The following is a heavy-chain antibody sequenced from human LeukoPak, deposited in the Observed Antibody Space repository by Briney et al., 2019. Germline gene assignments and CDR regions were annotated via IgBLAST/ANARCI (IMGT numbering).Heavy chain of an antibody. CDR3: AGDYGDYERYFDY. CDR1: GFTFSSYA. V-gene: IGHV3-48*04. Sequence: PGGSLRLSCAASGFTFSSYAMSWVRQAPGKGLEWVSYISSSGSTIYYADSVKGRFTISRDNAKNSLYLQMNSLRAEDTAVYYCAGDYGDYERYFDYWGQGTLVTVSS. D-gene: IGHD4-17*01. J-gene: IGHJ4*02. CDR2: ISSSGSTI.